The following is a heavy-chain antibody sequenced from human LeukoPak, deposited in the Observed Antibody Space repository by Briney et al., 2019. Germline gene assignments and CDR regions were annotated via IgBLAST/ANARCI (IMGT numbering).Heavy chain of an antibody. CDR1: GGTFSSYA. J-gene: IGHJ6*02. D-gene: IGHD2-2*01. V-gene: IGHV1-69*13. CDR2: IIPIFGTA. CDR3: AREGDIVVVPAAIRHSFYYYYGMDV. Sequence: SVKVSCKASGGTFSSYAISWVRQAPGQGLEWMGGIIPIFGTANYAQKFQGRVTITADESTSTAYMELRSLRSDDTAVYYCAREGDIVVVPAAIRHSFYYYYGMDVWGQGTTVTVSS.